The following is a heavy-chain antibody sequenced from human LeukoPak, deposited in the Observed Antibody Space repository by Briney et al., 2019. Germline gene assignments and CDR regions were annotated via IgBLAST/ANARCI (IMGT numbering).Heavy chain of an antibody. CDR3: ARGGSSGYWGIDY. J-gene: IGHJ4*02. D-gene: IGHD6-19*01. Sequence: GGSLRLSCAASGFTFSSYAMHWVRQAPGKGLEWVAVISYDGSNKYYADSVKGRFTISRDNSKNTLYLQMNSLRAEDTAVYYCARGGSSGYWGIDYWGQRTLVTVSS. CDR2: ISYDGSNK. V-gene: IGHV3-30-3*01. CDR1: GFTFSSYA.